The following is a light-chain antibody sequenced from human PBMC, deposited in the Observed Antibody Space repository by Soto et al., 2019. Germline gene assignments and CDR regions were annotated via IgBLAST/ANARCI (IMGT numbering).Light chain of an antibody. CDR3: HQRQYWPPIT. CDR1: LSVSVY. Sequence: EMVLTKSPATLSLSRWEKATLSCRTSLSVSVYLDWYQQKPGQAPRLLISDASNRATGIPARFSGSGSGTDFTLTISSLAPEDFAVYHCHQRQYWPPITFGQATRLENK. CDR2: DAS. V-gene: IGKV3-11*01. J-gene: IGKJ5*01.